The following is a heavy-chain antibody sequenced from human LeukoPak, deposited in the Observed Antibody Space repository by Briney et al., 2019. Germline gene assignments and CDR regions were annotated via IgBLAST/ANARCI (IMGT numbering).Heavy chain of an antibody. Sequence: GGSLRLSCAASGFTFSSYAMSWVRQAPGKGLEWVSAISGSGGSTYYADSVKGRFTISGDNSKNTLYLQMNSLRAEDTAVYYCAKDGDSSGYYYVSLDYWGQGTLVTVSS. V-gene: IGHV3-23*01. CDR1: GFTFSSYA. J-gene: IGHJ4*02. D-gene: IGHD3-22*01. CDR3: AKDGDSSGYYYVSLDY. CDR2: ISGSGGST.